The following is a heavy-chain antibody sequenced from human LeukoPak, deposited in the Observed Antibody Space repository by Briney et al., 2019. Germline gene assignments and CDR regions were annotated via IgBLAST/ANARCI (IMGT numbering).Heavy chain of an antibody. J-gene: IGHJ4*02. Sequence: SETLSLTCTVSGGSISRSNYYWGWIRQAPGKSLEWIGSIYYAGNTYYNPSLKSRVTISVDTSKNQFSLKLSSVTAADTAVYYCAREDSKVIAAAGTRFDYWGQGTLVTVSS. CDR1: GGSISRSNYY. D-gene: IGHD6-13*01. CDR3: AREDSKVIAAAGTRFDY. V-gene: IGHV4-39*02. CDR2: IYYAGNT.